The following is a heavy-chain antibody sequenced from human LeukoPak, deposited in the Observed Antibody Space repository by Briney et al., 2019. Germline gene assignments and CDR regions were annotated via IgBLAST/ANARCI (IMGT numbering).Heavy chain of an antibody. J-gene: IGHJ6*03. D-gene: IGHD6-19*01. Sequence: PSETLSLTRAVYGGSFSGYSWTWIRQPPGKGREWIGEINHSGSTNYNPSLKSRVTISLDTSKNQFSLKLSSVTAADTAVYYCARQKGLAVAGHYYFYYYMDVWGKGTTVTVSS. CDR1: GGSFSGYS. CDR2: INHSGST. CDR3: ARQKGLAVAGHYYFYYYMDV. V-gene: IGHV4-34*01.